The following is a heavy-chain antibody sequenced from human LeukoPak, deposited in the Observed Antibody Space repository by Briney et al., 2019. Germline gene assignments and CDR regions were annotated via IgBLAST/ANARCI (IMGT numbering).Heavy chain of an antibody. Sequence: ASVKVSCKASGYTFTSYGISWVRQAPGQGLEWMGWISAYNGNTNYAQKLQGRVTMTTDTSTSTAYMELRSLRSDDTAVYYCAVEIVVVVAAISVDFDYWGQGTLVTVSS. CDR2: ISAYNGNT. CDR1: GYTFTSYG. V-gene: IGHV1-18*01. CDR3: AVEIVVVVAAISVDFDY. D-gene: IGHD2-15*01. J-gene: IGHJ4*02.